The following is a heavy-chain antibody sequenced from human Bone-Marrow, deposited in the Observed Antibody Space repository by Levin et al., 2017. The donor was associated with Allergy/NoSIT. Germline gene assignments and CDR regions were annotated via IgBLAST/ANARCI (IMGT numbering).Heavy chain of an antibody. J-gene: IGHJ4*02. CDR2: ISGSGGST. CDR1: GFTFSSYA. CDR3: AKSLPPKPYNWNLTYFDY. V-gene: IGHV3-23*01. Sequence: PGGSLRLSCAASGFTFSSYAMSWVRQAPGKGLEWVSAISGSGGSTYYADSVKGRFTISRDNSKNTLYQQMNSLRAEDTAVYYCAKSLPPKPYNWNLTYFDYWGQGTLVTVS. D-gene: IGHD1-20*01.